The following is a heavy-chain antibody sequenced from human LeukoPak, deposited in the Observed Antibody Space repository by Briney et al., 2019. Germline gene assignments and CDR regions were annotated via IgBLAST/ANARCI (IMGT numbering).Heavy chain of an antibody. J-gene: IGHJ3*02. Sequence: SETLSLTCNVSGGSISSNYWSWIRQPPGKGLEWIGYIYKSGSSNYNPSLKSRVTISLGTSKNQISLKVTSVSLADTAVYYCARDVSRASVGAFDIWGQGTLVTVSS. V-gene: IGHV4-59*01. CDR2: IYKSGSS. CDR3: ARDVSRASVGAFDI. D-gene: IGHD2-2*01. CDR1: GGSISSNY.